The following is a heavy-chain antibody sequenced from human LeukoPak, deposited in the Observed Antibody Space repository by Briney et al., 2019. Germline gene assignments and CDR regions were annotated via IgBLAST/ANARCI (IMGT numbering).Heavy chain of an antibody. V-gene: IGHV1-18*01. Sequence: ASVKVSCKASGYTFTSYGISWVRQAPGQGLEWMGWISAYNGNTNYAQEFQGRVTMTRDTSISTAYMELSRLRSDDTAVYYCAVRGVIFLGFDPWGQGTLVTVSS. D-gene: IGHD3-10*01. J-gene: IGHJ5*02. CDR1: GYTFTSYG. CDR2: ISAYNGNT. CDR3: AVRGVIFLGFDP.